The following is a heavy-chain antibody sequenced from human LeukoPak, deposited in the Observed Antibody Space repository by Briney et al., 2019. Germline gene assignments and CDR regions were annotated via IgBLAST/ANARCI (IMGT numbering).Heavy chain of an antibody. CDR1: GLTISSYW. CDR2: IKQDGSEK. D-gene: IGHD2-15*01. J-gene: IGHJ5*02. V-gene: IGHV3-7*01. Sequence: GGSQRLSCAASGLTISSYWMSWVRQAPGKGLEWVANIKQDGSEKYYVDSVKGRFTISRDNAKNSLYLQMNSLRAEDTAVYYCARDRVAKGNWFDPWGQGTLVTVSS. CDR3: ARDRVAKGNWFDP.